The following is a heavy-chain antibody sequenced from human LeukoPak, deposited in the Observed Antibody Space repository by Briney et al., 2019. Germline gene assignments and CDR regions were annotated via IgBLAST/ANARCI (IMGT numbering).Heavy chain of an antibody. J-gene: IGHJ5*02. V-gene: IGHV1-2*02. Sequence: ASVKVSCKASGYTFTGYYMHWVRQAPGQGLEWMGWINPNNGGTNYAQKFQGRVTMTRDTSISTAYMELSRLRSDDTAVYYCARGPDILTGYINWFDPWGQGTLVTVSS. CDR1: GYTFTGYY. CDR2: INPNNGGT. D-gene: IGHD3-9*01. CDR3: ARGPDILTGYINWFDP.